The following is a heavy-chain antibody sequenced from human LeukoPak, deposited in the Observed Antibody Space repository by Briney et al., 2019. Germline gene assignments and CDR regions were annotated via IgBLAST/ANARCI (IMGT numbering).Heavy chain of an antibody. J-gene: IGHJ6*02. Sequence: PGGSLRLSCAASGFTFSSYAMSWVRQAPGKGLELVSAISGSGGSTYYADSVKGRFTISRDNSKNTLYLQMNSLRAEDTAVYYCAKDALRARRDYYYYGMDVWGQGTTVTVSS. CDR3: AKDALRARRDYYYYGMDV. CDR2: ISGSGGST. CDR1: GFTFSSYA. V-gene: IGHV3-23*01.